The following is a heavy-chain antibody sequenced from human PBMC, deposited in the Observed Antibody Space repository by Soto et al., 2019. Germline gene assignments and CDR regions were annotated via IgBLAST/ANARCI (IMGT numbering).Heavy chain of an antibody. D-gene: IGHD3-9*01. CDR2: IYYSGTT. V-gene: IGHV4-39*01. Sequence: WVRQAPDKGLEWIGSIYYSGTTYYNPSLKSRVTISVDTSKNQFSLKLSSVTAADTAVYYCARHRGYYDILTGYYTELNFDYWGQGTLVTVSS. J-gene: IGHJ4*02. CDR3: ARHRGYYDILTGYYTELNFDY.